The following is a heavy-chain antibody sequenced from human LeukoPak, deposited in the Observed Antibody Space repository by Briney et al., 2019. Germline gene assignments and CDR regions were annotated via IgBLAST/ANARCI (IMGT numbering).Heavy chain of an antibody. V-gene: IGHV3-66*01. CDR2: IYSGGST. D-gene: IGHD3-10*01. CDR1: GFTVTSDY. J-gene: IGHJ3*01. Sequence: GGSLRLSCAASGFTVTSDYMSWVRQAPGKGLEWVSVIYSGGSTFYADSVKGRFTISRDNSTNTVYLQMNSLRAEDTAVYYCAREDYYGSGSWDWGQGTMVTVSS. CDR3: AREDYYGSGSWD.